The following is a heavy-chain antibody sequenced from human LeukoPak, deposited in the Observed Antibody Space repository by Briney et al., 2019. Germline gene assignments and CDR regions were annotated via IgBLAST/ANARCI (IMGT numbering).Heavy chain of an antibody. CDR1: GFTFSTCS. Sequence: GGSLRLSCAASGFTFSTCSMKWVRQAPGKVLEWVSSISGSSYHIYYADSVKGRFTISRDNANNLLYLQMNNLRAEDTAVYYCAGGTIVGARGADNWGQGTLVTVSS. V-gene: IGHV3-21*01. CDR3: AGGTIVGARGADN. D-gene: IGHD1-26*01. CDR2: ISGSSYHI. J-gene: IGHJ4*02.